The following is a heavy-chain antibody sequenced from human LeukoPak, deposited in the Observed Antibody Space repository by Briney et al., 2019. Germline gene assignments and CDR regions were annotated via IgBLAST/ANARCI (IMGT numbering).Heavy chain of an antibody. Sequence: GGSVRVSCKASGYTFTSYGISWVRQAPGQGLEWMGWISTYNGNTHYAQKLQGRVTMTTDTSTSTAYIELRSLRSDDTAVYYCARSSLAVAGSLFDYWGQGTLV. CDR2: ISTYNGNT. J-gene: IGHJ4*02. D-gene: IGHD6-19*01. CDR3: ARSSLAVAGSLFDY. V-gene: IGHV1-18*01. CDR1: GYTFTSYG.